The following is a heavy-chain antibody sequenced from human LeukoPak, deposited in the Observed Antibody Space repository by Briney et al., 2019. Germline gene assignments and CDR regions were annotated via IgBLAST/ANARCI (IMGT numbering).Heavy chain of an antibody. CDR1: GYTFTGYY. D-gene: IGHD3-22*01. V-gene: IGHV1-2*06. Sequence: ASVKVSCKASGYTFTGYYMHWVRQAPGQGLEWMGRINPNSGGTNYAQKFQGRVTMTTDTSTSTAYMELRSLRSDDTAVYYCARTRGGSSGHSDYWGQGTLVTVSS. J-gene: IGHJ4*02. CDR3: ARTRGGSSGHSDY. CDR2: INPNSGGT.